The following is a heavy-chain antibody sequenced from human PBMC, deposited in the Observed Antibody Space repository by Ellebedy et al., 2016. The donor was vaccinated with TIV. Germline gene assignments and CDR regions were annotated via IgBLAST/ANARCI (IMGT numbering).Heavy chain of an antibody. J-gene: IGHJ6*02. Sequence: MPSETLSLTCTVPYDSISSYYWSWIRQPPGKGLEWIGYIYYSGSTNYNPSLKSRVTISVDTSKNQFSLKLSSVTAADTAVYYCARAVFYYYGMDVWGQGTTVTVSS. D-gene: IGHD3-10*01. CDR1: YDSISSYY. CDR3: ARAVFYYYGMDV. V-gene: IGHV4-59*08. CDR2: IYYSGST.